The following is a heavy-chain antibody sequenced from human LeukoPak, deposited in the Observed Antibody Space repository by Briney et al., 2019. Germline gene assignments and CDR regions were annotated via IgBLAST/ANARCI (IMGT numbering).Heavy chain of an antibody. CDR1: GYSFTSYW. CDR2: IYPGDSYT. V-gene: IGHV5-51*01. Sequence: GESLKISCKGSGYSFTSYWIGWVRQIPGKGLEWMGIIYPGDSYTRYSPSFQGQVTISADKSIRTACLQWSSLEGSDAAMYYCARQGLRFLGLDPWGQGTLVTVSS. J-gene: IGHJ5*02. CDR3: ARQGLRFLGLDP. D-gene: IGHD3-3*01.